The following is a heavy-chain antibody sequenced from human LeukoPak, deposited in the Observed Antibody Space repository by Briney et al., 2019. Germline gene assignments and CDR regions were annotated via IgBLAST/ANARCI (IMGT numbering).Heavy chain of an antibody. D-gene: IGHD5-24*01. J-gene: IGHJ4*02. V-gene: IGHV5-51*01. Sequence: GESLKISCKGSGYSFTYWIGWVRQMPGKGLEWMGIIYSGDSHTKYSPSFQGRVTISADKSISTAYLQWSSLKASGTAMYYCATSGGEMATISPYFDYWGQGTLVTASS. CDR3: ATSGGEMATISPYFDY. CDR2: IYSGDSHT. CDR1: GYSFTYW.